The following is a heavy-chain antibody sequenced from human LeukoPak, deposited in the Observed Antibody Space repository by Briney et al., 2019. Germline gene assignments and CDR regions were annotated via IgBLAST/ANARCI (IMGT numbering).Heavy chain of an antibody. J-gene: IGHJ6*02. CDR3: VKDRFLEAYGMEV. Sequence: GGSLRLSCAASGFTFSSYAMSWVRQAPGKGLEWVSAISGSGGSTYYADSVKGRFTISRDDSKNTLYLQMNGLRPEDTAVYYRVKDRFLEAYGMEVWGQGTTVTVSS. CDR1: GFTFSSYA. D-gene: IGHD3-3*01. CDR2: ISGSGGST. V-gene: IGHV3-23*01.